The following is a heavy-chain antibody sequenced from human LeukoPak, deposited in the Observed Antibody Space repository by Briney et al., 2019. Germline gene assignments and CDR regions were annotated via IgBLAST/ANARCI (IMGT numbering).Heavy chain of an antibody. CDR1: GYTFNTYG. Sequence: ASVKVSCKPSGYTFNTYGITWVRQAPGQGLEWMGWINTNTDNPTYAQGFTGRFVFSLDTSVSTAYLQISSLKAEDTAVYYCAIDTSGWFDYWGQGTLVTVSS. V-gene: IGHV7-4-1*02. J-gene: IGHJ4*02. CDR3: AIDTSGWFDY. D-gene: IGHD6-19*01. CDR2: INTNTDNP.